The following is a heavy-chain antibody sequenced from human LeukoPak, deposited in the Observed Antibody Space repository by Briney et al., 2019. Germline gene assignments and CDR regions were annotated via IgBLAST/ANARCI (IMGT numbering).Heavy chain of an antibody. CDR3: ARDGCSSTSCYLPGAFDP. Sequence: GGSLRLSCAASGFTFSDYYMSWIRQAPGKRLEWVSYISSSGSTIYYADSVKGRFTISRDNAKNSLYLQMNSLRAEDTAVYYCARDGCSSTSCYLPGAFDPWGQGTLVTVSS. D-gene: IGHD2-2*01. CDR1: GFTFSDYY. V-gene: IGHV3-11*01. CDR2: ISSSGSTI. J-gene: IGHJ5*02.